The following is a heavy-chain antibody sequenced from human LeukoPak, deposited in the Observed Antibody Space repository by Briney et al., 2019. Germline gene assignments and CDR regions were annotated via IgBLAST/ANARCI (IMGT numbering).Heavy chain of an antibody. CDR3: AKDEPSSSWFYYYYYYMDV. CDR2: ISYDGSNK. Sequence: GGSLRLSCAASGFTFSSYAMHWVRQPPGKGLEWVAVISYDGSNKYYADSVKGRFTISRDNSKNTLYLQMNSLRAEDTAVYYCAKDEPSSSWFYYYYYYMDVWGKGTTVTVSS. J-gene: IGHJ6*03. D-gene: IGHD6-13*01. CDR1: GFTFSSYA. V-gene: IGHV3-30*04.